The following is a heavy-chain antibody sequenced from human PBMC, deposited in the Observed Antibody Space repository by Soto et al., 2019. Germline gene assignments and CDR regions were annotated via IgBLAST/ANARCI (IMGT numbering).Heavy chain of an antibody. CDR1: GFAFSSYA. Sequence: PGGSLRLSCAASGFAFSSYAMSWVRQAPGKGLEWVSAISGSGGSTYYADSVKGRFTISRDNSKNTLYLQMNSLRAEDTAVYYCAKEYYDFWSGYPNHLNWFDPWGQGTLVTVSS. D-gene: IGHD3-3*01. J-gene: IGHJ5*02. V-gene: IGHV3-23*01. CDR3: AKEYYDFWSGYPNHLNWFDP. CDR2: ISGSGGST.